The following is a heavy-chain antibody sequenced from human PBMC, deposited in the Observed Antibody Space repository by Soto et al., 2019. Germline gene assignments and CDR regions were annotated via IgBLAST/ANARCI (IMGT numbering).Heavy chain of an antibody. CDR2: IIPILGIA. Sequence: QVQLVQSGAEVKKPGSSVKVSCKASGGTFSSYTISWVRQAPGQGLEWMGRIIPILGIANYEQKFQGRVTITADKSTSTAYMELSSLRSEDTAVYYCARVPGRYSDILTGYYSYYYMDVWGKGTTVTVSS. CDR1: GGTFSSYT. D-gene: IGHD3-9*01. J-gene: IGHJ6*03. CDR3: ARVPGRYSDILTGYYSYYYMDV. V-gene: IGHV1-69*02.